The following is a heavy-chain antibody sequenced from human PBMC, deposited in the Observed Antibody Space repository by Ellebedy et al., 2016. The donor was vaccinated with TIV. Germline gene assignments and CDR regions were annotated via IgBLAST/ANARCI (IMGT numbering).Heavy chain of an antibody. V-gene: IGHV3-21*01. CDR2: ISSGSKDI. Sequence: GESLKISXAASGFTFRLYSMNWVRQAPGKGLEWISSISSGSKDISYADSVKGRFTVSRDNAKNSLYLQMNSLRAEDTAIYYCAREDIYIDYWGQGTLVTVSS. CDR1: GFTFRLYS. D-gene: IGHD2-15*01. CDR3: AREDIYIDY. J-gene: IGHJ4*02.